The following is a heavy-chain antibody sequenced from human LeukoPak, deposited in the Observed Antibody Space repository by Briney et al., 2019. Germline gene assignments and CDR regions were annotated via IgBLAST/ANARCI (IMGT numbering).Heavy chain of an antibody. CDR3: ARAATVTSPV. CDR2: ISSSSSTI. Sequence: PGGSLRLSCAASGFTFSSYSTNWVRQAPGKGLEWVSYISSSSSTIYYADSVKGRFTISRDNAKNSLYLQMNSLTDEDTAVYYCARAATVTSPVWGQGTLVTVSS. V-gene: IGHV3-48*02. D-gene: IGHD4-17*01. J-gene: IGHJ4*02. CDR1: GFTFSSYS.